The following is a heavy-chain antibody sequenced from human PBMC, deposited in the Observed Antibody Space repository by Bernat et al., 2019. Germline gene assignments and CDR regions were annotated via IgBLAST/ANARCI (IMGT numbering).Heavy chain of an antibody. D-gene: IGHD4-17*01. J-gene: IGHJ4*02. CDR1: ESTFSSYW. CDR3: ASGTGDFGDPFDY. V-gene: IGHV3-74*01. CDR2: INSDGSRT. Sequence: EVQLVESGGGLVQPGGSLRLSCAASESTFSSYWMHWVRQGPGKGLGWVLRINSDGSRTSYADSGKGPFTITRDNAKNTLVLQMSSLRAEDTAVYYCASGTGDFGDPFDYWGQGTLVTVSS.